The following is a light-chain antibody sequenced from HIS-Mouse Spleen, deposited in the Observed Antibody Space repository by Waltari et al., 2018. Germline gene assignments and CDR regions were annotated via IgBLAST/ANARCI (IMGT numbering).Light chain of an antibody. Sequence: QSALTQPASVSGSPGQSITISCTGTSSDVGSYNLVSLYQQHPGKAPKLMIYEGSKRPSGVSHRFSGSKSGNTASLTISGLQAEDEADYYCCSYAGSSTVVFGGGTKLTVL. V-gene: IGLV2-23*01. J-gene: IGLJ2*01. CDR2: EGS. CDR3: CSYAGSSTVV. CDR1: SSDVGSYNL.